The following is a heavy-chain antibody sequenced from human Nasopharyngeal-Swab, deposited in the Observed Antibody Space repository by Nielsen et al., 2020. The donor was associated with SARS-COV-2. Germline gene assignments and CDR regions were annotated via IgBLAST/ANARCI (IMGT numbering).Heavy chain of an antibody. CDR2: INPNNGGT. CDR1: GYTFTGYY. Sequence: ASVKVSCKASGYTFTGYYMHWVRQAPGQGLEWMGRINPNNGGTNYAQRFQGRVTMTWDTSISTAYMEVTRLTSDDTAMYYCAREGADLWGQGTLVTVSS. V-gene: IGHV1-2*06. CDR3: AREGADL. D-gene: IGHD3-16*01. J-gene: IGHJ4*02.